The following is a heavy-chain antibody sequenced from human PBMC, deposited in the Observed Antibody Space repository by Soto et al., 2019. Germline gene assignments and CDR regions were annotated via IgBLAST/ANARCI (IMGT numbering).Heavy chain of an antibody. V-gene: IGHV4-34*01. CDR2: INHSGST. D-gene: IGHD1-26*01. Sequence: PSETLSLTCAVYGGSFSGYYWSWIRQPPGKGLEWIGEINHSGSTNYNPSLKSRVTISVDTSKNQFSLKLSSVTAADTAVYYCARRASVAITLSGWFDPWGQGKLV. J-gene: IGHJ5*02. CDR1: GGSFSGYY. CDR3: ARRASVAITLSGWFDP.